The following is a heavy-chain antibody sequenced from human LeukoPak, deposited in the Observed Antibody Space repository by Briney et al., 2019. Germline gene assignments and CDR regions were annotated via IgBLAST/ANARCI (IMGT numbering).Heavy chain of an antibody. D-gene: IGHD3-10*01. V-gene: IGHV4-39*07. J-gene: IGHJ3*02. CDR2: IYYSGST. CDR3: ARVAIMVRGVIGIPDGFDI. Sequence: SETLSLTCSVSGDSISTSSSYWGWIRQPPGKGLEWIGSIYYSGSTYFNPSLKSRVTISVDTSKNQFSLKLSSVTAADTAVYYCARVAIMVRGVIGIPDGFDIWGQGTMVTVSS. CDR1: GDSISTSSSY.